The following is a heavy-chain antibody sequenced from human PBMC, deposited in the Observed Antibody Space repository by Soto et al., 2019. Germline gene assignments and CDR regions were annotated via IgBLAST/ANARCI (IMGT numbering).Heavy chain of an antibody. CDR1: GFTFSNAW. D-gene: IGHD3-22*01. V-gene: IGHV3-15*01. J-gene: IGHJ4*02. CDR2: IKSKTDGGTT. Sequence: EVQLVESGGGLVKPGGSLRLSCAASGFTFSNAWMSWVRQAPGKGLEWVGRIKSKTDGGTTDYAAPVKGRFTISRDDSKNTLYLQMNSLKTEDTAVYYAVGSGYTSGIDYWGQGTLVTVSS. CDR3: VGSGYTSGIDY.